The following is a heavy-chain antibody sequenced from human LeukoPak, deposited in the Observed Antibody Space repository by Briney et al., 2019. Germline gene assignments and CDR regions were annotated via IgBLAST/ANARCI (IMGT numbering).Heavy chain of an antibody. V-gene: IGHV4-61*02. CDR3: AREQFDSYGSYNWFDP. CDR2: IYTSGCT. D-gene: IGHD5-18*01. Sequence: SQTLSLTCTVSGGSISSGSYYWSWIQQPAGKGLEWIGRIYTSGCTNYNPSLKSRVTISVDTSKNQFPLKLSSVTAADTAVYYCAREQFDSYGSYNWFDPWGQGTLVTVSS. CDR1: GGSISSGSYY. J-gene: IGHJ5*02.